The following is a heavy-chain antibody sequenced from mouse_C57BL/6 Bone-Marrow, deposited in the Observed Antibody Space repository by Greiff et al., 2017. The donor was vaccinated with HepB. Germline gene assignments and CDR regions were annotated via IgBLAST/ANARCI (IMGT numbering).Heavy chain of an antibody. D-gene: IGHD1-1*01. V-gene: IGHV5-4*03. Sequence: EVKLMESGGGLVKPGGSLKLSCAASGFTFSSYAMSWVRQTPEKRLEWVATISDGGSYTYYPDNVKGRFTISRDNAKNNLYLQMSHLKSEDTAMYYCARFYYYGSSYWFAYWGQGTLVTVSA. CDR1: GFTFSSYA. CDR3: ARFYYYGSSYWFAY. J-gene: IGHJ3*01. CDR2: ISDGGSYT.